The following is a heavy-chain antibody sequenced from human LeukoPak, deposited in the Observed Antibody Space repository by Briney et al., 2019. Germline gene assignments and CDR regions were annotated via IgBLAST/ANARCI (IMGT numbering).Heavy chain of an antibody. Sequence: SETLSLTCAVYGGSFSGYYWSWIRQPPGKGLEWIGEINHSGSTNYNPSLKSRVTISVGTSKNQFSLKLSSVTAADTAVYYCARGRYCSSTSCANDYWGQGTLVTVSS. V-gene: IGHV4-34*01. J-gene: IGHJ4*02. CDR1: GGSFSGYY. CDR3: ARGRYCSSTSCANDY. D-gene: IGHD2-2*01. CDR2: INHSGST.